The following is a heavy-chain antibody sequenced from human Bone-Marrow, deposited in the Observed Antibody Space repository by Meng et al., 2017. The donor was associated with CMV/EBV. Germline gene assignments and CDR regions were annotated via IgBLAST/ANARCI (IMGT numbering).Heavy chain of an antibody. V-gene: IGHV4-34*01. CDR2: INHSGST. J-gene: IGHJ5*02. CDR3: ARFQRGCSSTSCRGNWFDP. CDR1: GGSFSGYY. D-gene: IGHD2-2*01. Sequence: GSLRLSCAGYGGSFSGYYWSWIRQPPGKGLEWMGEINHSGSTNYKPSLKSRVTISVDTSKNQFSLKQSSVTAAETAVYYCARFQRGCSSTSCRGNWFDPWGQGTLVTVSS.